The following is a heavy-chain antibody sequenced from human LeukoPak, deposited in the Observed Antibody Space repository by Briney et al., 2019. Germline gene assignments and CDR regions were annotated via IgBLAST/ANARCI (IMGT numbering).Heavy chain of an antibody. J-gene: IGHJ4*02. Sequence: GRSLRLSCAASGFTFSSYAMHWVRQAPGRGLEWVGRSRTHGETADYAAPVKGRFTISRDDSKNTLSLQMNSLKAEDTAVYYCTTTTTVVTGYWGQGTLVSVSS. D-gene: IGHD4-23*01. V-gene: IGHV3-15*01. CDR3: TTTTTVVTGY. CDR2: SRTHGETA. CDR1: GFTFSSYA.